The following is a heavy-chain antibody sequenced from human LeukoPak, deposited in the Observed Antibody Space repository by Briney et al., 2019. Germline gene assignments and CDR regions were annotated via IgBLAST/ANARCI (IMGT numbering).Heavy chain of an antibody. Sequence: SETLSLTCAVPGGSISSYYWSSIREPPRKGLGWVWYTYYSVDANYNPSIQSRVTISAATSKNQFSLKLSSVTAADTAVYYCARQSSSWYEINWFDPWGQGTLVTVSS. CDR3: ARQSSSWYEINWFDP. J-gene: IGHJ5*02. CDR1: GGSISSYY. V-gene: IGHV4-59*08. D-gene: IGHD6-13*01. CDR2: TYYSVDA.